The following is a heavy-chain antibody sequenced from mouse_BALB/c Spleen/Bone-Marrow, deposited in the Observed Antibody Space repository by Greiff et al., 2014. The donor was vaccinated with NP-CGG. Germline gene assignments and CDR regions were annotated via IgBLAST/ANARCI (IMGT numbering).Heavy chain of an antibody. V-gene: IGHV1-9*01. Sequence: QVQLQQSGAELMKPGASVKISCKATGYTFSSYWIEWVKQRPGHGLEWIGEILPGSGSTNYNEKFKGKATFTADTSSNTACMQLSSLTSEVSAVYYCARELGLRLAYWGQGTLVTVSA. CDR3: ARELGLRLAY. CDR2: ILPGSGST. J-gene: IGHJ3*01. CDR1: GYTFSSYW. D-gene: IGHD3-1*01.